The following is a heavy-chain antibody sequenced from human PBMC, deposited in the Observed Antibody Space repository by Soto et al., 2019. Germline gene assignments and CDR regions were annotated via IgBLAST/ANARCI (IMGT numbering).Heavy chain of an antibody. V-gene: IGHV1-2*02. D-gene: IGHD2-21*02. CDR2: INPKRGAT. CDR3: VYYCAKSNYGGDDYFQYGMDV. Sequence: ASVKVSCKAAGDRVTGYGLHWVRQAPGQGLQWMGWINPKRGATDYAQKFQGRVTMTREMSTNTAYLELSGRGSDYTAEDTAVYYCAKSNYGGDDYFQYGMDVWGRGSTVTVSS. CDR1: GDRVTGYG. J-gene: IGHJ6*02.